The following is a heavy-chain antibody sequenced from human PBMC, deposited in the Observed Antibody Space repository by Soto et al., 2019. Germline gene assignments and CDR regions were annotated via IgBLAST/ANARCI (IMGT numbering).Heavy chain of an antibody. Sequence: LRLSCAASGFSFSRYGIHWVRQAPGKGLEWVAVISKDGGDKEYAESVKGRCTISRENSKSTVYLQMNSLRVEDTAVYYCAKDGYKYKYYSDYWGQGTLVTVSS. CDR3: AKDGYKYKYYSDY. J-gene: IGHJ4*02. V-gene: IGHV3-30*18. CDR1: GFSFSRYG. CDR2: ISKDGGDK. D-gene: IGHD5-18*01.